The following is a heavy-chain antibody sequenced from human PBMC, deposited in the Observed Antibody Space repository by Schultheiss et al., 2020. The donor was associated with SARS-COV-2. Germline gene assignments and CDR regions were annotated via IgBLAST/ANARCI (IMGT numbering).Heavy chain of an antibody. V-gene: IGHV3-23*01. D-gene: IGHD3-10*01. CDR1: GFTFSSYA. CDR3: ARETGSRWFGELLYGMDV. J-gene: IGHJ6*02. CDR2: ISGSGGST. Sequence: GALRLSCAASGFTFSSYAMSWVRQAPGKGLEWVSAISGSGGSTYYADSVKGRFTISRDNSKNTLYLQMNSLRAEDTAVYYCARETGSRWFGELLYGMDVWGQGTTVTVSS.